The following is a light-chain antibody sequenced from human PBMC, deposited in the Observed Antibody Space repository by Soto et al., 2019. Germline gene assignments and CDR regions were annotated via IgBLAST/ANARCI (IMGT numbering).Light chain of an antibody. CDR3: TSWTTSTTMI. CDR2: DVN. Sequence: QSALTQPASVSGSPGQSITISCTGTSSDLGAYNFVSWYQQHPGKAPKLMLYDVNIRPSGVSNRFSGSKSGNTASLTISGLHAEDEADYYCTSWTTSTTMIFGGGTKVTVL. J-gene: IGLJ2*01. V-gene: IGLV2-14*03. CDR1: SSDLGAYNF.